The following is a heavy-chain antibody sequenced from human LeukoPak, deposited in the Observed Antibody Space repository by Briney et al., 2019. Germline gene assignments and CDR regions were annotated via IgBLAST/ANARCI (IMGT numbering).Heavy chain of an antibody. Sequence: GGSLRLSCAASGFTFNNYAMHWVRQAPGKGLEWVAFIWPDGSKKYYADSVKGRFAISRENSKNTVYLQMNDLRPEDTALYFCAKISSSAESNFDYWGQGTLLTVSS. V-gene: IGHV3-30*02. J-gene: IGHJ4*02. D-gene: IGHD6-25*01. CDR3: AKISSSAESNFDY. CDR2: IWPDGSKK. CDR1: GFTFNNYA.